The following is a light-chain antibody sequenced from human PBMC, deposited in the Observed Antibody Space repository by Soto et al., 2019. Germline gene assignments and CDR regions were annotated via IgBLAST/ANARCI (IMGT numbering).Light chain of an antibody. CDR3: SSYTTTNTYV. J-gene: IGLJ1*01. CDR2: EVS. Sequence: VLTQPASMSGSPGQSITISCTGTSSDVGGYNYVSWYQQHPGKAPKLMIYEVSNRPSGVSNRFSGSKSGNTASLTISGLQAEDEADYYCSSYTTTNTYVFGTGTKVTVL. CDR1: SSDVGGYNY. V-gene: IGLV2-14*01.